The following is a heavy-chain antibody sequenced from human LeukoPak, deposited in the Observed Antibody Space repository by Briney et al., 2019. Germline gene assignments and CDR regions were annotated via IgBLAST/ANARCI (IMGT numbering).Heavy chain of an antibody. Sequence: ASVKVSCKASSYIFSNYGISWVRQAPGQGLEWMGWISGNNDNTNYAQKLQGRVTMTTDTSTSTAYMELRSLKSDDTAVYCCARWFGEQQLADFDYWGQGTLVTVSS. J-gene: IGHJ4*02. CDR3: ARWFGEQQLADFDY. CDR2: ISGNNDNT. D-gene: IGHD6-13*01. CDR1: SYIFSNYG. V-gene: IGHV1-18*04.